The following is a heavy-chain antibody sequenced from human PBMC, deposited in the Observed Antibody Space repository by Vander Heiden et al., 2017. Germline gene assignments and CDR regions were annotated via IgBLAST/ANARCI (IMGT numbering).Heavy chain of an antibody. V-gene: IGHV4-30-2*01. Sequence: QLLLQESGSGLVEPSQTLSLTCAVPRASIASGGFSWSWIRQPPGKGLEWIGNIFHTGSTYYNPSLKSRVSMSIDTSKNQFSLQLSSVTAADTAVYYCARDFAVGRGKWFDPWGRGTLVTVSS. CDR3: ARDFAVGRGKWFDP. CDR1: RASIASGGFS. J-gene: IGHJ5*02. CDR2: IFHTGST. D-gene: IGHD3-3*01.